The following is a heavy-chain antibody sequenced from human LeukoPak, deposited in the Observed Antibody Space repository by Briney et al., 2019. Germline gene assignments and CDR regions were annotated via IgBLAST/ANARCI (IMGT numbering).Heavy chain of an antibody. V-gene: IGHV1-2*02. J-gene: IGHJ5*02. D-gene: IGHD2-2*01. CDR1: GYTFRDYY. CDR2: INPKTGGA. Sequence: ASVKVSCKASGYTFRDYYINWARQAPGQGPEWLGWINPKTGGAKYAQKFEGRVTMTRDTSISTAYMELTRLRSDDTAVYYCARLWPIVVVPAAMDGWFDPWGQGTLVTVSS. CDR3: ARLWPIVVVPAAMDGWFDP.